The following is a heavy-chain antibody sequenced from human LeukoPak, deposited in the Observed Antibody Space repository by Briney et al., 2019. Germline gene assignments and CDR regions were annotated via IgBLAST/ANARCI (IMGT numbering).Heavy chain of an antibody. CDR1: GFTFDDYG. V-gene: IGHV3-20*04. CDR3: ARYYYDSSGYLCYFDY. J-gene: IGHJ4*02. D-gene: IGHD3-22*01. CDR2: INWNGGST. Sequence: PGGSLRLSCAASGFTFDDYGMSWVRQAPGKGLEWVSGINWNGGSTGYADSVKGRFTISRDNAKNSLYLQMNSLRAEDTALYYCARYYYDSSGYLCYFDYWGQGTLVTVSS.